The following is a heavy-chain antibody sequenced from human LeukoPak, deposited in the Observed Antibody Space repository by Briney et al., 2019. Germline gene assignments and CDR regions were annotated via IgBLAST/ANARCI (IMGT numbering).Heavy chain of an antibody. CDR3: ARDAGSRNPYCGGDCYPGSKTGPWYFDL. J-gene: IGHJ2*01. CDR2: IIPIFGTA. D-gene: IGHD2-21*02. Sequence: SVKVSCKASGGTFSSYAISWVRQAPGHGLEWIGGIIPIFGTANYAQKFQVRVTITADESTSTAYMELSSLRSEDTAVYYCARDAGSRNPYCGGDCYPGSKTGPWYFDLWGRGTLVTVSS. V-gene: IGHV1-69*13. CDR1: GGTFSSYA.